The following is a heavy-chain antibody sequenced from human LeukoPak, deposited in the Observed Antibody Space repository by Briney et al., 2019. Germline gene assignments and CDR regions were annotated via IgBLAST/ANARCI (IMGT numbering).Heavy chain of an antibody. V-gene: IGHV3-30*02. J-gene: IGHJ5*02. CDR2: IRYDGSNK. D-gene: IGHD6-13*01. Sequence: GGSLRLSCAASGFAFSSYGMHWVRQAPGKGLEWVAFIRYDGSNKYYADSVKGRFTISRDNSKNTLYLQMNSLRAEDTAVYYCAKGRYSSSWYWFDPWGQGPLVTVSS. CDR1: GFAFSSYG. CDR3: AKGRYSSSWYWFDP.